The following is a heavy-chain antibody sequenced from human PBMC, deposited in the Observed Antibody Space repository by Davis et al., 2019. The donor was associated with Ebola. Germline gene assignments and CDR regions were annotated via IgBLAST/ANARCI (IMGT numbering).Heavy chain of an antibody. J-gene: IGHJ5*02. CDR3: ARATYSNDDWFDP. CDR1: GGSINNYY. V-gene: IGHV4-59*01. D-gene: IGHD4-11*01. CDR2: IYYSGST. Sequence: MPSETLSLTCTVSGGSINNYYWSWIRQPPGKGLEWIGNIYYSGSTNYNPSLKSRVTMSVDTSNNQFSLKLRSVTAADTAVYYCARATYSNDDWFDPWGQGTLVTVSS.